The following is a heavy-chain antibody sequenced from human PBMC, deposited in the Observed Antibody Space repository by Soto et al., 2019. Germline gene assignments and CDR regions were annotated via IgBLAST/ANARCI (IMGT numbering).Heavy chain of an antibody. Sequence: QITLKESGPTLVRPTQTLTLTCTFSGFSLSSSGVGVGWIRQPPGKALEWLALIYWDDDKRYSPSLKSRLTSSKDTSKNQVLLTLTKLDTVDTATYLCARGGWTTYYSPFVDYWGQGTLVTVSS. CDR2: IYWDDDK. CDR1: GFSLSSSGVG. D-gene: IGHD3-10*01. CDR3: ARGGWTTYYSPFVDY. J-gene: IGHJ4*02. V-gene: IGHV2-5*02.